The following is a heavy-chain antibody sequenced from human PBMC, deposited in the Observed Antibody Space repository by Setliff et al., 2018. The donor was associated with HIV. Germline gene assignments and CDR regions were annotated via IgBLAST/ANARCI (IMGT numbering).Heavy chain of an antibody. V-gene: IGHV3-30-3*01. Sequence: SLRLSCAASGFTFSNYAMHWVRQAPGKGLEWVAVMSYEGSNKYHADSVKGRFTISRDNSKKTLYLQKNSLRAEDTSVYYCAREMEIWIGELFYYYGMDVWGQGTTVTVSS. CDR2: MSYEGSNK. J-gene: IGHJ6*02. CDR3: AREMEIWIGELFYYYGMDV. CDR1: GFTFSNYA. D-gene: IGHD3-10*01.